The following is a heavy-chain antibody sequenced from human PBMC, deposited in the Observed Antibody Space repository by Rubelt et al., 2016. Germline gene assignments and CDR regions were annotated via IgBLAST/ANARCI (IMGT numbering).Heavy chain of an antibody. V-gene: IGHV2-5*02. Sequence: QITLKESGPTLVKPTQTLTLTCTFSGFSLSTSGVGVGWIRQPPGQALEWLALIYWDDDKRYSPSLKSRLTITKDTSKNQRALTMTNMDPGDTATYYCAPTIFGGVDDRHAAFDIWGQGTMVTVAS. CDR2: IYWDDDK. CDR3: APTIFGGVDDRHAAFDI. D-gene: IGHD3-3*01. J-gene: IGHJ3*02. CDR1: GFSLSTSGVG.